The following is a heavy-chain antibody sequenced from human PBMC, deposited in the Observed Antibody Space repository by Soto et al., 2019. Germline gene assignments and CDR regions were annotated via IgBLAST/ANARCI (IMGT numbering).Heavy chain of an antibody. Sequence: EVQLLESGGGLVQPGGSLRLSCATSGFTFSDHAMHWVRQALGEGLEWVSGIRGDFVTTPYADSVKGRFTISRDNSKNTLYIQMNSLRAEDTAIYYCVKEGKMGVEGFDFWGQGTLVTVSS. CDR2: IRGDFVTT. V-gene: IGHV3-23*01. D-gene: IGHD1-26*01. J-gene: IGHJ4*02. CDR1: GFTFSDHA. CDR3: VKEGKMGVEGFDF.